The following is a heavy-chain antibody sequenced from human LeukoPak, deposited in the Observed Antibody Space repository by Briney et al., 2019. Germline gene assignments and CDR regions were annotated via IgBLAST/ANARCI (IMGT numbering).Heavy chain of an antibody. CDR1: GGSISSYY. CDR3: ARLGSGYYSGRAFDI. Sequence: SETLSLTCTVSGGSISSYYWSWIRQPPGKGLEWIGYIYYSGSTNYNPSLKSRATISVDTSKNQFSLKLSSVTAADTAVYYCARLGSGYYSGRAFDIWGQGTMVTVSS. J-gene: IGHJ3*02. V-gene: IGHV4-59*08. CDR2: IYYSGST. D-gene: IGHD3-22*01.